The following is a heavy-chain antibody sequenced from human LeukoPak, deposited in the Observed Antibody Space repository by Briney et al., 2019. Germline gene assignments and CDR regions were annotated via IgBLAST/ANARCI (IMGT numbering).Heavy chain of an antibody. V-gene: IGHV1-46*01. CDR2: INPSAGST. CDR1: GYIFSDYY. Sequence: ASVKVSCKASGYIFSDYYMHWVRQAPGQGLEWMGIINPSAGSTTYAQKFQGRVTMTRDTSTSTVYMELSSLRSEDTAVYYCARAADSSSTLSSLLYWGQGTLVTVSS. CDR3: ARAADSSSTLSSLLY. D-gene: IGHD3-22*01. J-gene: IGHJ4*02.